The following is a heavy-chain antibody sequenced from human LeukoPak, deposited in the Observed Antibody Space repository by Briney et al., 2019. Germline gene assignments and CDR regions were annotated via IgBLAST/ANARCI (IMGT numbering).Heavy chain of an antibody. CDR1: GGSISSGDYY. CDR3: ARDWADDPALADV. J-gene: IGHJ6*02. V-gene: IGHV4-30-4*01. CDR2: IYYSGST. D-gene: IGHD3-16*01. Sequence: SETLSLTCTVSGGSISSGDYYWSWIRQPPGKGLEWIGYIYYSGSTYYNPSLKSRVTISVDTSKNQFSLKLSSVTAADTAVYYCARDWADDPALADVWGQGTTVTVSS.